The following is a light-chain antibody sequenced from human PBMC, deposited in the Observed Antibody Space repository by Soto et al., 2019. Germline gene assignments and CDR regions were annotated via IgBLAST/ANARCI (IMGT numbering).Light chain of an antibody. J-gene: IGLJ1*01. V-gene: IGLV2-11*01. CDR1: SSDVGGYNY. CDR3: CSYAGSDFDV. Sequence: QSVLTQPRSVSGSPGQSVTISCTGTSSDVGGYNYVSWYQQHPGKAPKLMIYDVTKRPLGVPDRLSGSKSGNTASLIISGLQAEDEADYYCCSYAGSDFDVFGAGTKLTVL. CDR2: DVT.